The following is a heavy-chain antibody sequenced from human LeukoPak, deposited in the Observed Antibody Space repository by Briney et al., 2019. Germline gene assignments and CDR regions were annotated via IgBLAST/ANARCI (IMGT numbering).Heavy chain of an antibody. CDR2: INHSGST. D-gene: IGHD3-22*01. V-gene: IGHV4-34*01. CDR3: ARYDSSGWEYFQH. CDR1: GGSFSGYY. J-gene: IGHJ1*01. Sequence: SETLSLTCAVYGGSFSGYYWSWIRQPPGKGLEWIGEINHSGSTNYNPSLKSRVTISVDTSKNQFSLKLSSVTAADTAVYYCARYDSSGWEYFQHWGQGTLVTVSS.